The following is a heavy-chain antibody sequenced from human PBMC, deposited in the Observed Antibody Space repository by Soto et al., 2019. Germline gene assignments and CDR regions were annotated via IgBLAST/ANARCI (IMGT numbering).Heavy chain of an antibody. CDR1: GFTFGDYA. CDR3: TRAGGYDRYYYYYMDV. Sequence: GGSLRLSCTASGFTFGDYAMSWFRQAPGKGLEWVGFIRSKAYGGTTEYAASVKGRFTISRDDSKSIAYLQMNSLKTEDTAVYYCTRAGGYDRYYYYYMDVWGKGTTVTVSS. V-gene: IGHV3-49*03. J-gene: IGHJ6*03. D-gene: IGHD5-12*01. CDR2: IRSKAYGGTT.